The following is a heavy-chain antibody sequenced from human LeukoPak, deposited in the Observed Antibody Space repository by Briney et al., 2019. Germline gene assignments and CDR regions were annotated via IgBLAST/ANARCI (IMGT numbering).Heavy chain of an antibody. CDR1: GFTFSSYG. D-gene: IGHD3-16*01. Sequence: PGGSLRLSCAASGFTFSSYGMSWVRQAPGKGLEWVSAISGSGGSTYYADSVKGRFTISRDNSKNTLYLQMNSLRAEDTAVYYCAKDFGGFGRYPCMDVWGKGTTVTISS. CDR2: ISGSGGST. J-gene: IGHJ6*03. CDR3: AKDFGGFGRYPCMDV. V-gene: IGHV3-23*01.